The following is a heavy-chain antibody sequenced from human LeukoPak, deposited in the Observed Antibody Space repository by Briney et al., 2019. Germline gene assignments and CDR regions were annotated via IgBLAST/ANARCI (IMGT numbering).Heavy chain of an antibody. CDR2: IYSGGRT. Sequence: GGSLRLSCAASGFTVSSNYMSWVRQAPRKGLEWVSVIYSGGRTYYADSVKGRFTISRDNSKNTLYLQMNSLRAEDTAVYYCAGTTCGGDCYSEYWGQGTQVTVSS. CDR3: AGTTCGGDCYSEY. J-gene: IGHJ4*02. D-gene: IGHD2-21*02. CDR1: GFTVSSNY. V-gene: IGHV3-53*01.